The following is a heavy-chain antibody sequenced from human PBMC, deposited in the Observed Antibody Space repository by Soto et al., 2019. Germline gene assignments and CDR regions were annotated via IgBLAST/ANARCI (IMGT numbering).Heavy chain of an antibody. D-gene: IGHD3-10*01. CDR3: AREGYYGSGNFYPDFDS. V-gene: IGHV3-30-3*01. CDR2: ISSDGYSQ. Sequence: VQLVESGGGVVQPGRSLRLSCAASGFTFSSYAMHWVRQAPGKGLEWVAVISSDGYSQYYAGSVKGRFTISRDNSKNTLSLQMNSLRAEDTAVFYCAREGYYGSGNFYPDFDSWGQGSLVTVSS. J-gene: IGHJ4*02. CDR1: GFTFSSYA.